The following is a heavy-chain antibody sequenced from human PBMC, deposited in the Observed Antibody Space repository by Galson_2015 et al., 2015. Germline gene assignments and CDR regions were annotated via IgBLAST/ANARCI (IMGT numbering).Heavy chain of an antibody. Sequence: SLRLSCAASGFTVSSNYMSWVRQAPGKGLEWVSVIYSGGSTYYADSVKGRFTISRDNSKNTLYLQMNSLRAEDTAVYYCAKAYVLLWFGELLWLDYWGQGTLVTVSS. J-gene: IGHJ4*02. D-gene: IGHD3-10*01. CDR2: IYSGGST. CDR3: AKAYVLLWFGELLWLDY. V-gene: IGHV3-66*01. CDR1: GFTVSSNY.